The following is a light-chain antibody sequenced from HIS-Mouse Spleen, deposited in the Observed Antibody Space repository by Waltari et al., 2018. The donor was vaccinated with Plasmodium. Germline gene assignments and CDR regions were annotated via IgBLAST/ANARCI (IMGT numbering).Light chain of an antibody. CDR3: QQRSNWPPIT. CDR2: DAS. CDR1: QSVSSY. Sequence: EIVLTQSPATLSLSPGETAPLSCRPSQSVSSYLAWYQQQPVQAPRLLIYDASNRATGIPARFSGSGSGTDFTLTISSLEPEDFAVYYCQQRSNWPPITFGQGTRLEIK. J-gene: IGKJ5*01. V-gene: IGKV3-11*01.